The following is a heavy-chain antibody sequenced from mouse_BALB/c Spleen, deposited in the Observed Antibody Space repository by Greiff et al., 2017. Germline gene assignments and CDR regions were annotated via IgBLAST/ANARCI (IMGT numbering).Heavy chain of an antibody. D-gene: IGHD2-10*02. Sequence: EVKLQESGPELVKPGASVKISCKASGYTFTDYNMHWVKQSHGKSLEWIGYIYPYNGGTGYNQKFKSKATLTVDNSSSTAYMELRSLTSEDSAVYYCARMGYGNLYAMDYWGQGTSVTVSS. V-gene: IGHV1S29*02. CDR1: GYTFTDYN. J-gene: IGHJ4*01. CDR3: ARMGYGNLYAMDY. CDR2: IYPYNGGT.